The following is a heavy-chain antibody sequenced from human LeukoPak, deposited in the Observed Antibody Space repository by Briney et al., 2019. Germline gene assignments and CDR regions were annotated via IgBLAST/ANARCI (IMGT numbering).Heavy chain of an antibody. V-gene: IGHV3-21*01. CDR1: GFTFSSYS. Sequence: GGSLRLSCAASGFTFSSYSMNWVRQAPGKGLEWVSSISSSSSYIYYADSVKGRFTISRDNAKNSLYLQMNSLRAEDTAVYYCARRYSSRWAFDYWGQGTLVTVSS. D-gene: IGHD6-13*01. J-gene: IGHJ4*02. CDR3: ARRYSSRWAFDY. CDR2: ISSSSSYI.